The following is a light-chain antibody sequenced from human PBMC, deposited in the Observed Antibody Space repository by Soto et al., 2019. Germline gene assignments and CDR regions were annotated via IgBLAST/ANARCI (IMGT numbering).Light chain of an antibody. CDR1: QRVGTN. V-gene: IGKV3-15*01. J-gene: IGKJ2*01. CDR3: QQYNDWRT. Sequence: ETVMTQSPVTLSVSPGERATLSCMASQRVGTNLAWYQHKPGQAPRLLIYGASTRATGIPARFSGWGSGTEFTLTIRSLQSEDFGVYYCQQYNDWRTFGQGTKLEIK. CDR2: GAS.